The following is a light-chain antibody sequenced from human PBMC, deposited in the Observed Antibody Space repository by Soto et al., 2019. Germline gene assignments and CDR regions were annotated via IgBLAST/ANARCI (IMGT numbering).Light chain of an antibody. V-gene: IGKV1-5*01. Sequence: DLQMTQSPSTLSSSLGDSVTITCRASQSISSWLAWYQQKTGKAPKILIYDDSSLESGVPSRFSGSGSGTELNLTISRLQPDDFATYYCQNYNSYSEAFGQGTKVDIK. CDR2: DDS. CDR1: QSISSW. CDR3: QNYNSYSEA. J-gene: IGKJ1*01.